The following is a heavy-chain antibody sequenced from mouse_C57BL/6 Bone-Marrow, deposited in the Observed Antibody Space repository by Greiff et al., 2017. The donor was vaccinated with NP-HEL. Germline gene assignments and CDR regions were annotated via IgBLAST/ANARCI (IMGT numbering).Heavy chain of an antibody. V-gene: IGHV1-5*01. D-gene: IGHD1-1*01. Sequence: VQLQQSGTVLARPGASVKMSCKTSGYTFTSYWMHWVKQRPGQGLEWIGAIYPVNSDTSYNQKFKGKAKMTAVTSASTAYMELSSLTNEDSAVYYCTKEEEYYSGPPYFDVWGTGTTVTVSS. J-gene: IGHJ1*03. CDR2: IYPVNSDT. CDR1: GYTFTSYW. CDR3: TKEEEYYSGPPYFDV.